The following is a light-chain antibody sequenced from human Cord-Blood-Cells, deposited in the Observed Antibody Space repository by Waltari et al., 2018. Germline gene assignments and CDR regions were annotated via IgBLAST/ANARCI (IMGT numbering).Light chain of an antibody. CDR1: SSDVGGYNY. CDR3: SSYAGSNNLV. J-gene: IGLJ1*01. Sequence: QSALTQPTSTSGSPGQSVTISCTGTSSDVGGYNYVYWYQQHRRKAPKPMICEVSKRPSVVPDRFSCSKAGNASPLTGSGLQAEDEADYYGSSYAGSNNLVFGTGTKVTVL. CDR2: EVS. V-gene: IGLV2-8*01.